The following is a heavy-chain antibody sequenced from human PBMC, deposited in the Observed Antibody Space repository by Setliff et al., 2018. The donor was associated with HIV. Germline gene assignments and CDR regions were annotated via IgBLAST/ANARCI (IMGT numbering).Heavy chain of an antibody. Sequence: SETLSLTCAVSGYSISSGYYWGWIRQPPGKGLEWIGSIYHSGSTYYSPSLKSRVTISVDTSKNQFSLKLSSVTAADTAVYYCARVYYDILTGYPQGWFDPWGQGTLVTVSS. D-gene: IGHD3-9*01. CDR3: ARVYYDILTGYPQGWFDP. J-gene: IGHJ5*02. CDR1: GYSISSGYY. V-gene: IGHV4-38-2*01. CDR2: IYHSGST.